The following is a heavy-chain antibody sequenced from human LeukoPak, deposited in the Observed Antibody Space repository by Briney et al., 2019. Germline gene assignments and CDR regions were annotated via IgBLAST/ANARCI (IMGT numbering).Heavy chain of an antibody. J-gene: IGHJ4*02. D-gene: IGHD4-23*01. V-gene: IGHV3-73*01. CDR3: ARLGGYGGNPLDY. Sequence: GGSLRLSCAASGFTFSGSVIHWVRQASGKGLEWVGRIRSKDNNGATAYAASVKGRFTISRDDSKNTAYLQMNSLKTEDTAMYYCARLGGYGGNPLDYWGQGTLVTVSS. CDR1: GFTFSGSV. CDR2: IRSKDNNGAT.